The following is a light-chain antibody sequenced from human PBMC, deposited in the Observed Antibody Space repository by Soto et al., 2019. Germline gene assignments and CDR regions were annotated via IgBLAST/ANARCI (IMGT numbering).Light chain of an antibody. CDR3: QQANSFPPKYT. CDR1: QDISSW. V-gene: IGKV1-12*01. Sequence: DIQMTQSPSSVSASVGDRVTITCRASQDISSWLAWYQQKPGKAPKLLIYGASSLQSGVPSRFSGSGSGTDFTLTISSVQAEDFATYYCQQANSFPPKYTFGQGTKLEIK. CDR2: GAS. J-gene: IGKJ2*01.